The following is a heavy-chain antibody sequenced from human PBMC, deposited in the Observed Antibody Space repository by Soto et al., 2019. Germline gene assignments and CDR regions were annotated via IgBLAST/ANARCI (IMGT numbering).Heavy chain of an antibody. CDR3: ARDWVTMVRGVIGYYYGMDV. Sequence: GGSLRLSCAASGFTFSSYSMSWVRQAPGKGLEWVSVIYSGGSTYDADSVKGRFTISRDNSKNTLYLQMNSLRAEDTAVYYCARDWVTMVRGVIGYYYGMDVWGQGTTVTVSS. V-gene: IGHV3-66*01. D-gene: IGHD3-10*01. J-gene: IGHJ6*02. CDR1: GFTFSSYS. CDR2: IYSGGST.